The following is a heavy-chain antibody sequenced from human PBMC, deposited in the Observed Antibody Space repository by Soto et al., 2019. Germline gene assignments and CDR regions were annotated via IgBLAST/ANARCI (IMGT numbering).Heavy chain of an antibody. V-gene: IGHV2-70*01. CDR3: ARSVEMATIGAHFDY. J-gene: IGHJ4*02. CDR1: GFSLSTSVMC. CDR2: IDWDDDK. D-gene: IGHD5-12*01. Sequence: SGPTLVNPTQTLTLTCTFSGFSLSTSVMCVSWICQPPGKALEWLALIDWDDDKYYSTSLKTRLTISKDTSKNQVVLTMTNMDPVDTATYYCARSVEMATIGAHFDYWGQGTLVTVSS.